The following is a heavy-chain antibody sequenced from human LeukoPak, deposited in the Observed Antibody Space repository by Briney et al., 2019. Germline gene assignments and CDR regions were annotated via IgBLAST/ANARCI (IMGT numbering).Heavy chain of an antibody. CDR3: AQDVPIERVPGVGPGS. D-gene: IGHD2-8*01. CDR2: MQYDGRDI. CDR1: GFSFSDYG. Sequence: GGSLRLSCAASGFSFSDYGTHWVRQAPGKGLEWVTFMQYDGRDIFYADSVKGRFTISRDNSKNTVYLQMNSLRTEDTAVYFCAQDVPIERVPGVGPGSWGQGTLVTVSS. J-gene: IGHJ5*02. V-gene: IGHV3-30*02.